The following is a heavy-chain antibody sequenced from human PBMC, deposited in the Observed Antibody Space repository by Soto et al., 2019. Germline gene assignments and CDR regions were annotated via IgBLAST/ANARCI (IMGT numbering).Heavy chain of an antibody. D-gene: IGHD3-22*01. Sequence: EVQLVESGGGLVKPGGSLRLSCAASGFTFSSYAMNWVRQAPGKGLEWVSSISSSSTYIYYADSVKGRFTISRYNAKNSLYPQLNSQRAEDTAVYYCARPLHYYDGSGYSAYWGQGTLVTVSS. CDR3: ARPLHYYDGSGYSAY. V-gene: IGHV3-21*01. J-gene: IGHJ4*02. CDR2: ISSSSTYI. CDR1: GFTFSSYA.